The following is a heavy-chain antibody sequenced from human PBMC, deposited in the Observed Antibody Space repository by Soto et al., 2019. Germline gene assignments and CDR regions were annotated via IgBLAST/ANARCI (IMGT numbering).Heavy chain of an antibody. D-gene: IGHD6-6*01. CDR2: ISSNGVGT. CDR3: ASRARPDFYYMDV. Sequence: EVQLAESGGGLAQPGGSLRLSCAASGFTLSGYAMDLVRQAPGKGLEYVSGISSNGVGTYYANSVQGRFTISRDNSKNTVYLQMGSLSPEDMAVYYCASRARPDFYYMDVWGKGTTVTVSS. V-gene: IGHV3-64*01. J-gene: IGHJ6*03. CDR1: GFTLSGYA.